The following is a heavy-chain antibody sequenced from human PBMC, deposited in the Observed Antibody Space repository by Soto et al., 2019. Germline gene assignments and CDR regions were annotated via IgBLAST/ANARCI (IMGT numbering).Heavy chain of an antibody. CDR1: GGSISSGGYY. Sequence: QVQLQESGPGLVKPSQTLSLTCTVSGGSISSGGYYWSWIRQHPGKGLEWIGYIYYSGSTYYNPSLNSRVTISVDTCKNHFALKLSYVTAADTAVYYCAGHFVRGVISIVEYWGQGTLVTVAS. CDR3: AGHFVRGVISIVEY. J-gene: IGHJ4*02. D-gene: IGHD3-10*01. V-gene: IGHV4-31*03. CDR2: IYYSGST.